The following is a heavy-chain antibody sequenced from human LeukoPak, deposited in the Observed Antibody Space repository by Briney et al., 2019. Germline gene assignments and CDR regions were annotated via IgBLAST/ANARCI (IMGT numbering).Heavy chain of an antibody. V-gene: IGHV3-23*01. J-gene: IGHJ4*02. Sequence: PGGSLRLSCAASGFTFSTYAMSWVRQAPGKGLEWVSAISGSGGSTYYADSVKGWFTISRDNSKNTLYLQMNSLRAEDTAVYYCARVVPSSVWGSYLHWGQGTLVTVSS. D-gene: IGHD3-16*02. CDR1: GFTFSTYA. CDR2: ISGSGGST. CDR3: ARVVPSSVWGSYLH.